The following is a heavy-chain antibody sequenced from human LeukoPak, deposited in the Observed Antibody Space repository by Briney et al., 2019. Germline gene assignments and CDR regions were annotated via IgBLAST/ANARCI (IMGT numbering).Heavy chain of an antibody. J-gene: IGHJ4*02. CDR3: AKGSLVGATTPFDY. Sequence: PGGSLRLSCAASGFPFSSYGMHWVRQAPGKGLEWVAVIWYDGSNKYYADSVKGRFTISRDNSKNTLYLQMNSLRAEDTAVYYCAKGSLVGATTPFDYWGQGTLVTVSS. V-gene: IGHV3-33*06. CDR1: GFPFSSYG. CDR2: IWYDGSNK. D-gene: IGHD1-26*01.